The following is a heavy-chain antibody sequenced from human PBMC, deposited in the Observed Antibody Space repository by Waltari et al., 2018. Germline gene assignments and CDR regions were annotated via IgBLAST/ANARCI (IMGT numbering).Heavy chain of an antibody. J-gene: IGHJ1*01. Sequence: EVQLVESGGGLAKPGGSLRLSCAASGFTFSSYSIHCVRQAPGKGLEWVSGISSGGGTYYADSVKGRFTISRDNSKNTLSLQMNSLRAEDTAVYYCAKGWYSSSSEYFEFWGQGALVTVSS. D-gene: IGHD6-13*01. CDR1: GFTFSSYS. V-gene: IGHV3-23*04. CDR2: ISSGGGT. CDR3: AKGWYSSSSEYFEF.